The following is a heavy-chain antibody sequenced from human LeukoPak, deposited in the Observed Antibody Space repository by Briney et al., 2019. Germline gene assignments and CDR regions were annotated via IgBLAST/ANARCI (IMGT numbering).Heavy chain of an antibody. V-gene: IGHV1-18*01. J-gene: IGHJ4*02. D-gene: IGHD6-19*01. CDR2: ISAYNGNT. Sequence: ASVKVSCKASGYTFTSYGISWVRQAPGQGLEWMGWISAYNGNTNYAQELQGRVTMTTDTSTSTAYMELRSLRSDDTAVYYCARDRVYSSGWNPPGALDYWGQGTLVTVSS. CDR1: GYTFTSYG. CDR3: ARDRVYSSGWNPPGALDY.